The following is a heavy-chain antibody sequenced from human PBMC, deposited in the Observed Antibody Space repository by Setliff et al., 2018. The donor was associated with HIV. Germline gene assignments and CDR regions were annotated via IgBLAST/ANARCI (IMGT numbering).Heavy chain of an antibody. V-gene: IGHV4-38-2*02. Sequence: PSETLSLTCTVSGYSISSGYYWGWIRQPPGKGLEWIGSIYHSGSTYYNPSLKSRVTISVDTSKNQFSLKLSSVTAADTAVYYCARPVSKNFYGLDVWGLGTTVTVSS. CDR3: ARPVSKNFYGLDV. CDR1: GYSISSGYY. J-gene: IGHJ6*02. CDR2: IYHSGST.